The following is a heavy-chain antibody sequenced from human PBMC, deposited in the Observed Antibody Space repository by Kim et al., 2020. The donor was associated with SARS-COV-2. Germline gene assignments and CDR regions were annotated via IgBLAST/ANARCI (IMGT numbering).Heavy chain of an antibody. Sequence: GGSLRLSCAASGFTFSSYEMNWVRQAPGKGLEWVSYISSSGSTIYYADSVKGRFTISRDNAKNSLYLQMNSLRAEDTAVYYCARGAHIVVVTAAPSSANWFDPWGQGTLVTVSS. D-gene: IGHD2-21*02. CDR1: GFTFSSYE. CDR2: ISSSGSTI. J-gene: IGHJ5*02. CDR3: ARGAHIVVVTAAPSSANWFDP. V-gene: IGHV3-48*03.